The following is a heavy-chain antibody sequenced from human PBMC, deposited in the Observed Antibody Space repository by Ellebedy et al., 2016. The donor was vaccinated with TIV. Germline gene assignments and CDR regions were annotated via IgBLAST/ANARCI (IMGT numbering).Heavy chain of an antibody. CDR1: GFTVSSSY. J-gene: IGHJ4*02. V-gene: IGHV3-53*01. CDR2: IYSGGST. CDR3: ARDLSFGGVIV. Sequence: GESLKISXAASGFTVSSSYMSWVRQAPGKGLEWVSVIYSGGSTYYADSVKGRFTISRDNSKNTLYLQMNSLRAEDTAVYYCARDLSFGGVIVWGQGTLVTVSS. D-gene: IGHD3-16*02.